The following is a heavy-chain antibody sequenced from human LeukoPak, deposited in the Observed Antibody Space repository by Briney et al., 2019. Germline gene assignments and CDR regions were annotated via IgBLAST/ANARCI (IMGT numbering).Heavy chain of an antibody. Sequence: GESLKISCKGSGYSFNMYWIGWVRQMPGKGLEWMGIIYPDDSHTRYGPSFQGQVTISADKSISTAYLQWSSLKASDTAMYYCARGDYGDYGYFDLWGRGTLVTVSS. CDR1: GYSFNMYW. CDR3: ARGDYGDYGYFDL. D-gene: IGHD4-17*01. J-gene: IGHJ2*01. CDR2: IYPDDSHT. V-gene: IGHV5-51*01.